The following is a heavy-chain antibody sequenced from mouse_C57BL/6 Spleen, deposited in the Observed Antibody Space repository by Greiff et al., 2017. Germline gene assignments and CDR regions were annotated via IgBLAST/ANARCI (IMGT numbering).Heavy chain of an antibody. D-gene: IGHD1-1*01. CDR2: IDPANGNT. V-gene: IGHV14-3*01. Sequence: VQLQQSVAELVRPGASVKLSCTASGFTIKNTSMHWVNQTPEQGLEWIGRIDPANGNTKSAPKFQGKATITADTSSNTAYLQLSSLTSEDTAIYYWASPHYYGSSYPAWFAGWGQGTLVTVSA. CDR3: ASPHYYGSSYPAWFAG. CDR1: GFTIKNTS. J-gene: IGHJ3*01.